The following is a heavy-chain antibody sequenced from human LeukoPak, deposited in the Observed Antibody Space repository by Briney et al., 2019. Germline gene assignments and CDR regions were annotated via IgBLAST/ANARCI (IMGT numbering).Heavy chain of an antibody. CDR3: ARESLSARIAVAGGVLLY. Sequence: GASVKVSCKASGYTFTGYYMHWVRQAPGQGLEWMGRINPNSGGTNYAQKFQGRVTMTRDTSISTAYMELSRLRSDDTAVYYCARESLSARIAVAGGVLLYWGQGTLVTFSS. CDR1: GYTFTGYY. V-gene: IGHV1-2*06. CDR2: INPNSGGT. J-gene: IGHJ4*02. D-gene: IGHD6-19*01.